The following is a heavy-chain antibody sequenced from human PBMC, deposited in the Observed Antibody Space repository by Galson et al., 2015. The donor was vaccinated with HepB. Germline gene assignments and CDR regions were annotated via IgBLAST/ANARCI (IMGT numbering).Heavy chain of an antibody. CDR2: IYPGDSDT. CDR3: ARHIDGDYGDY. Sequence: QSGAEVTKPGESLKISCQVSGSSFTSYWIGWVRRMPGKGLEWMGIIYPGDSDTRYSPSFQGQVTISADKSISTAFLQWSSLKASDTAMYYCARHIDGDYGDYWGQGTLVTVSS. CDR1: GSSFTSYW. D-gene: IGHD4-17*01. J-gene: IGHJ4*02. V-gene: IGHV5-51*01.